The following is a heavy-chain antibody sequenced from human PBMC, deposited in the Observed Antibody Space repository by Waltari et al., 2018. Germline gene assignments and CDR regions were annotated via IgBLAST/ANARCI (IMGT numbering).Heavy chain of an antibody. CDR1: GGSFSGYY. CDR2: INHSGRT. Sequence: QVQLQQWGAGLLKPSETLSLTCAVYGGSFSGYYWSWIRQPPGKGLEWIGEINHSGRTNYHPSLKSRVTISVDTSKNQFSLKLSSVTAADTAVYYCARGSKAARPRFDYWGQGTLVTVSS. V-gene: IGHV4-34*01. CDR3: ARGSKAARPRFDY. J-gene: IGHJ4*02. D-gene: IGHD6-6*01.